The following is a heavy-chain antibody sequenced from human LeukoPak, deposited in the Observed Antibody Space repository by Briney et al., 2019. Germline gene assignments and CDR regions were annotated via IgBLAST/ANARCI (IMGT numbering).Heavy chain of an antibody. CDR1: GFTFSSYG. CDR2: ISYDGSNK. Sequence: GRSLRLSCAASGFTFSSYGMHWVRQAPGKGLEWVAVISYDGSNKYYADSVKGRFTISRDNSKNTLYLQMNSLRAEDTAVYYCAKDAGTYYYGSGSYYEFDYWGQGTLVTVSS. V-gene: IGHV3-30*18. CDR3: AKDAGTYYYGSGSYYEFDY. J-gene: IGHJ4*02. D-gene: IGHD3-10*01.